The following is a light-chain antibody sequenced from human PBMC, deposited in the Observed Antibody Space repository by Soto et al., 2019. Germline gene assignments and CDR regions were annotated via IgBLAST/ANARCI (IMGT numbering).Light chain of an antibody. CDR1: SSNIGSNY. V-gene: IGLV1-47*01. CDR2: RHN. CDR3: AAWDDSLSGVV. J-gene: IGLJ2*01. Sequence: QAVVTQPPSASGTPGQRGTISCSGSSSNIGSNYVYWYQQLPGTAPKLLIYRHNQRPSGVPDRFSGSKSGTSASLAISGLRSEDEADYYCAAWDDSLSGVVFGGGTKLTVL.